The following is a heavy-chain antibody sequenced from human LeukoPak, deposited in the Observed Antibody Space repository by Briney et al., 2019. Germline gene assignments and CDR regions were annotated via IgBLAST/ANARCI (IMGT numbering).Heavy chain of an antibody. D-gene: IGHD3-9*01. Sequence: AESLSLYCAASGFTFSNSKMNWGGQAPGKGLIWLSYIRSGGSRIFYANSVKGRFNISRDNAKNSLYLQLNSLRDEDTAVYYCARDTSDISIADWGQGNLVTVSS. CDR2: IRSGGSRI. CDR1: GFTFSNSK. V-gene: IGHV3-48*02. J-gene: IGHJ4*02. CDR3: ARDTSDISIAD.